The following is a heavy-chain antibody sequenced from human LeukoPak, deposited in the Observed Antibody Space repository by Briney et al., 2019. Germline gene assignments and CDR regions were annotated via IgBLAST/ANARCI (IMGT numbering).Heavy chain of an antibody. V-gene: IGHV3-74*01. CDR2: IASDGSST. CDR3: ARGRPHGNDY. D-gene: IGHD4-23*01. Sequence: TGGSLRLSCAASGFTFSSYWMNWVRQAPGKGLVWVSRIASDGSSTTYADSVKGRFSISRGNAKNTLYLQMNSLRVEDTAVYYCARGRPHGNDYWGQGTLVTVSS. J-gene: IGHJ4*02. CDR1: GFTFSSYW.